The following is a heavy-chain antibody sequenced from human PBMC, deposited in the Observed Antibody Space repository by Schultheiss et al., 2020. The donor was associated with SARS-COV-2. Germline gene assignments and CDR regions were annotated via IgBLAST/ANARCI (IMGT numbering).Heavy chain of an antibody. CDR1: GGSFSGYY. J-gene: IGHJ4*02. V-gene: IGHV4-34*01. CDR3: ACYSSSWYNY. Sequence: GSLRLSCAVYGGSFSGYYWSWIRQPPGKGLEWIGEINHSGSTNYNPSLKSRVTISVDTSNNQFSLKLSSVTAADTAVYYCACYSSSWYNYWGQGTLVTVSS. D-gene: IGHD6-13*01. CDR2: INHSGST.